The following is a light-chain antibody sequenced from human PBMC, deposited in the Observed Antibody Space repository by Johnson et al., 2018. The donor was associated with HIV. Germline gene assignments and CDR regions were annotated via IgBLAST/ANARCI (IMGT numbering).Light chain of an antibody. V-gene: IGLV1-51*01. CDR1: SSNIGNSY. Sequence: LTQPPSVSAAPGQKVTISCSGSSSNIGNSYVYWYQQLPGTAPKLLIYDNNKRPSGIPDRFSGSKSDTSATLGITGLQTGDEADYYCGTWDTSRRAYVFGSGTKVTVL. J-gene: IGLJ1*01. CDR2: DNN. CDR3: GTWDTSRRAYV.